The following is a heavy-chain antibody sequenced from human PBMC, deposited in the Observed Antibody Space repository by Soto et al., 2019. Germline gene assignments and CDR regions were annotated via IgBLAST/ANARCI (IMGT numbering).Heavy chain of an antibody. D-gene: IGHD2-15*01. CDR1: GGSISSSNW. CDR2: IYHSGST. V-gene: IGHV4-4*02. Sequence: SETLSLTCAVSGGSISSSNWWSWVRQPPGKGLEWIGEIYHSGSTNYNPSLKSRVTISVDKSKNQFSLKLSSVTAADTAVYYCASVLGSSGYDYYYGMDVWGQGTTVTVSS. CDR3: ASVLGSSGYDYYYGMDV. J-gene: IGHJ6*02.